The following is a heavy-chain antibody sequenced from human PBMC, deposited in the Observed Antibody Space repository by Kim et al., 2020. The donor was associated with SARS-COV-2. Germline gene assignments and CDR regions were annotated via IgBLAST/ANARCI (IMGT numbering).Heavy chain of an antibody. CDR3: ATGRGLCS. CDR1: GFTFSDNW. CDR2: IKQDGTEK. J-gene: IGHJ5*02. D-gene: IGHD2-21*01. V-gene: IGHV3-7*01. Sequence: GGSLRLSCAASGFTFSDNWMTWIRQAPGKGLEWVANIKQDGTEKYYVDSVKGRFTVSRDNAKNSLYLQMNNLRAEDTAVYYCATGRGLCSCGEGTLATVS.